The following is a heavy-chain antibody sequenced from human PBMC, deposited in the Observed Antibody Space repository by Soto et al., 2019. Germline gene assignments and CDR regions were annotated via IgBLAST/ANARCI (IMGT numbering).Heavy chain of an antibody. CDR3: ATDVVMPSVIRRWFDS. D-gene: IGHD3-10*01. J-gene: IGHJ5*01. CDR1: GGTFDNDI. Sequence: QVQLVQSGAEVKKPGSSVKVSCKASGGTFDNDIISWVRQAPGQGLEWMGGIVPLLGTTHYAQKFQGRVTIIADGSTSTAYMEMRSLTSEDTAVYYCATDVVMPSVIRRWFDSWGQGTLVTVSS. V-gene: IGHV1-69*01. CDR2: IVPLLGTT.